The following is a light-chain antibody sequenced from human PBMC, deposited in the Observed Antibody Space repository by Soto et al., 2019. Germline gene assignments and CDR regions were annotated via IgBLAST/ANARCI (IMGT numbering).Light chain of an antibody. CDR2: EVS. V-gene: IGLV2-14*01. CDR3: CSYTGMSTYV. CDR1: SNDIGGFAF. Sequence: HSALTQPASVSGSPGQSITISCSGTSNDIGGFAFVSWYQQRPGKAPQLLIYEVSNRPSGVSDRFSASKSGNTASLTISGLQTEDEADYFCCSYTGMSTYVFGTGTKVTVL. J-gene: IGLJ1*01.